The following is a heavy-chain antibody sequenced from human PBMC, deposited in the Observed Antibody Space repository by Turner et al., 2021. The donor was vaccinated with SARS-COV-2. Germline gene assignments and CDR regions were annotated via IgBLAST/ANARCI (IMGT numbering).Heavy chain of an antibody. CDR3: ARLMDTAMDYYGTDV. V-gene: IGHV4-39*01. CDR2: SDYSGSA. Sequence: QLQLQESVPGLVKPSKSLSLTCTVSGGSITSSCYYWGWIRQPPGKGLEWIGNSDYSGSAYYNPTLKSRVTISGDPSKSQFSMKLTYVTAADTAVYYCARLMDTAMDYYGTDVWGQGTTVTVSS. J-gene: IGHJ6*02. CDR1: GGSITSSCYY. D-gene: IGHD5-18*01.